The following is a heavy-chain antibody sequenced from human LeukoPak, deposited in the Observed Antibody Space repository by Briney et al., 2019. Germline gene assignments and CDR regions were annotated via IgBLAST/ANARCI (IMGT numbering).Heavy chain of an antibody. CDR1: GYTFTSYG. CDR2: ISAYNGNT. Sequence: ASVKVFCKASGYTFTSYGISWVRQAPGQGLEWMGWISAYNGNTNYAQKLQGRVTMTTDTSTSTAYMELRSLRSDDTAVYYCARDPAILEWLSTYYYYGMDVWGQGTTVTVSS. D-gene: IGHD3-3*01. V-gene: IGHV1-18*01. CDR3: ARDPAILEWLSTYYYYGMDV. J-gene: IGHJ6*02.